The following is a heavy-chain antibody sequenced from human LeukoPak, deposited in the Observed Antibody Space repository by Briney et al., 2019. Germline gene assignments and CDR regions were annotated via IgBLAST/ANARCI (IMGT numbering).Heavy chain of an antibody. CDR3: ARGAYYYDSSGYYYVLGSGWFDP. CDR1: GGSFSGYY. D-gene: IGHD3-22*01. J-gene: IGHJ5*02. Sequence: SETLSLTCAVYGGSFSGYYWSWIRQPPGKGLEWIGEINHSGSTNYNPSLKSRVTISVDTSKNQFSLKLSSVTTADTAVYYCARGAYYYDSSGYYYVLGSGWFDPWGQGTLVTVSS. V-gene: IGHV4-34*01. CDR2: INHSGST.